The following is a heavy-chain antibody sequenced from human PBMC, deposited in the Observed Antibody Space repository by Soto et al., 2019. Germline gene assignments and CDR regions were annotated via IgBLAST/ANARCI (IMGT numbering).Heavy chain of an antibody. V-gene: IGHV1-46*01. CDR3: ARAGENYGSGTFSPPLRYYFNS. Sequence: QVQLVQSGTEVKKPGASVKVSCKASGYTFTTHYMHWVRQAPGQGLEWMGIINPNGGRTTYALKFQGRVTMTSDTFTNTVYVELTSLRSEDTAVYYCARAGENYGSGTFSPPLRYYFNSWGQGTLVTVSS. D-gene: IGHD3-10*01. CDR1: GYTFTTHY. J-gene: IGHJ4*02. CDR2: INPNGGRT.